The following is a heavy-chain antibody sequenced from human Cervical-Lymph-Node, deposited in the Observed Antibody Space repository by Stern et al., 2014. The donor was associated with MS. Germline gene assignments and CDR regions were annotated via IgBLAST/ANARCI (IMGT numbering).Heavy chain of an antibody. CDR3: ARVHWGGHEPQYFDY. Sequence: VQLEESGAEVKKPGASVKVSCKASGYTFTGQYMHWVRQAPGQGLEWMGWINPNSGGTNYAQKFQGRVTMTRDTFISTAYMELSSLRSDDTAVYYCARVHWGGHEPQYFDYWGQGSLVTVSS. D-gene: IGHD1-14*01. CDR1: GYTFTGQY. CDR2: INPNSGGT. V-gene: IGHV1-2*02. J-gene: IGHJ4*02.